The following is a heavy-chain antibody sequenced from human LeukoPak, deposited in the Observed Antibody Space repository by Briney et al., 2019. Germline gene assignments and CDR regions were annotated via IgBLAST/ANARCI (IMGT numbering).Heavy chain of an antibody. D-gene: IGHD3-22*01. V-gene: IGHV3-7*01. CDR2: IKQDGSEK. CDR1: GFTFSSYW. J-gene: IGHJ4*02. CDR3: ARQDSSGYYYDWFFDY. Sequence: GGSLRLSCVGSGFTFSSYWMTWVRQAPGKGLEWVANIKQDGSEKCYVDSVKGRFTISRDNAKNSLYLQMNSLRAEDTAVYYCARQDSSGYYYDWFFDYWGQGILVTVSS.